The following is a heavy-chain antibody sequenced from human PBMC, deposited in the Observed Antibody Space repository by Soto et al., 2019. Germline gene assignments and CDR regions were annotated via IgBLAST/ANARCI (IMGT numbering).Heavy chain of an antibody. J-gene: IGHJ5*02. D-gene: IGHD3-10*01. V-gene: IGHV4-30-2*01. CDR1: GGSIGGVGYS. CDR3: ARAQFYSGSGNYNNLMFDA. CDR2: MYHSGTF. Sequence: SETLSLTCAVSGGSIGGVGYSWSWIRQPPGGGLEWIGYMYHSGTFLKSPSLKTRLAMSLDMSKNQLSLTLNSMTAADTAVYYCARAQFYSGSGNYNNLMFDAWGQGIQVTVSS.